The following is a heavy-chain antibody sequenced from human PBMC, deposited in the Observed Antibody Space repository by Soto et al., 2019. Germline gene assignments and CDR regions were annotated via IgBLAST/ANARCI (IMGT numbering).Heavy chain of an antibody. Sequence: GGSLRLSCAASGFTFSSYGMHWVRQAPGKGLEWVAVIWYDGSNKYYADSVKGRFTISRDNSKNTLYLQMNSLRAEDTAVYYCAREWGDYSYAFDYWGQGTLVTVS. CDR3: AREWGDYSYAFDY. V-gene: IGHV3-33*01. CDR2: IWYDGSNK. J-gene: IGHJ4*02. CDR1: GFTFSSYG. D-gene: IGHD5-18*01.